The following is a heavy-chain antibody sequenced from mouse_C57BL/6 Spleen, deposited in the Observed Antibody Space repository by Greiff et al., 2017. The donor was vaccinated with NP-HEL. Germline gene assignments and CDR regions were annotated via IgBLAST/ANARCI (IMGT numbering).Heavy chain of an antibody. CDR1: GYSFTDYN. J-gene: IGHJ4*01. D-gene: IGHD1-1*01. CDR2: INPNYGTT. V-gene: IGHV1-39*01. Sequence: EVKLMESGPELVKPGASVKISCKASGYSFTDYNMNWVKQSNGKSLEWIGVINPNYGTTSYNQKFKGKANLTVDQSSSTAYMQLNSLTSEDSAVYYCARDYYGSSPPYAMDYWGQGTSVTVSS. CDR3: ARDYYGSSPPYAMDY.